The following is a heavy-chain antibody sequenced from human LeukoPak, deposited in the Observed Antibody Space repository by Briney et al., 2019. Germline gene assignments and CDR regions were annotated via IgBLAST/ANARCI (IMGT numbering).Heavy chain of an antibody. CDR3: ASVGIVGATLFDY. CDR1: GGTFSSYA. D-gene: IGHD1-26*01. CDR2: IIPIFGTA. V-gene: IGHV1-69*13. Sequence: SVKVSCKASGGTFSSYAISWVRQAPGQGLEWMGGIIPIFGTANYAQKFQGRVTITADESTSTAYMELSSLRSEDTAVYYCASVGIVGATLFDYWGQGTLVTVSS. J-gene: IGHJ4*02.